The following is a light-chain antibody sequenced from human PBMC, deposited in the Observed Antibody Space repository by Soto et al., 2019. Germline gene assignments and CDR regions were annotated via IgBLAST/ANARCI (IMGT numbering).Light chain of an antibody. CDR3: CSYAGLNTFV. V-gene: IGLV2-23*01. Sequence: QSALTQPASVSVSPGQAITISCTGTSSDVGSYNLVSWYQLNPGKAPRLIIYEATKRPSGVSHRFYGSRSGNTASLTISGLQADDDADYFCCSYAGLNTFVFGTGTKVTVL. CDR1: SSDVGSYNL. J-gene: IGLJ1*01. CDR2: EAT.